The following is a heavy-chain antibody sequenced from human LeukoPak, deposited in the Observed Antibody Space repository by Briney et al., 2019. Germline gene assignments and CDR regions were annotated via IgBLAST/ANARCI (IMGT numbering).Heavy chain of an antibody. Sequence: PSQTLSLTCTVSGGSISSGSYYWSWIRQPAGKGLEWIGRIYTSGSTYYNPSLKSRVTISVDTSKNQFSLKLSSVAAADTAVYYCARDGSGSYWDYYYMDVWGKGTTVTISS. V-gene: IGHV4-61*02. CDR1: GGSISSGSYY. D-gene: IGHD3-10*01. CDR2: IYTSGST. J-gene: IGHJ6*03. CDR3: ARDGSGSYWDYYYMDV.